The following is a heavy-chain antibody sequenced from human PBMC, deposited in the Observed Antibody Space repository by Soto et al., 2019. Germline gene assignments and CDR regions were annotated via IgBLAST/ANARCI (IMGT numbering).Heavy chain of an antibody. CDR1: GGSISSGGYY. D-gene: IGHD6-13*01. CDR2: IYYSGST. V-gene: IGHV4-31*03. CDR3: AIDSRDSSWYGMDV. Sequence: SETLSLTCTVSGGSISSGGYYWSWIRQHPGKGLEWIGYIYYSGSTYYNPSLKSRVTISVDTSKNQFSLKLSSVTAADTAVYYCAIDSRDSSWYGMDVWGQGTTVTVS. J-gene: IGHJ6*02.